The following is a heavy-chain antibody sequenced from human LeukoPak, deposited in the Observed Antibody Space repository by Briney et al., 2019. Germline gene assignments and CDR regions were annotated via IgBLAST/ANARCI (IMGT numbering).Heavy chain of an antibody. J-gene: IGHJ6*02. CDR1: GYTFTSYG. CDR2: ISAYNGNT. V-gene: IGHV1-18*01. CDR3: AKGVLSSSWYYYYYGMDV. Sequence: ASVKVSCKASGYTFTSYGISWVRQAPGQGLEWMGWISAYNGNTNYAQELQGRVTMTTDTSTSTAYMELRSLRAEDTAVYYCAKGVLSSSWYYYYYGMDVWGQGTTVTVSS. D-gene: IGHD6-13*01.